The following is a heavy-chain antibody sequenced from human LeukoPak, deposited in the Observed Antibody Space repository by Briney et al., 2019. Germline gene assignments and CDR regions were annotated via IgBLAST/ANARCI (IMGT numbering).Heavy chain of an antibody. CDR2: IIPIFGTA. V-gene: IGHV1-69*05. D-gene: IGHD5-18*01. CDR1: GGTFSSYA. CDR3: ARERYGYSYGPIDY. Sequence: ASVKVSCKASGGTFSSYAISLVRQAPGQGLEWMGRIIPIFGTANYAQKFQGRVTITTDESTSTAYMELSSLRSEDTAVYYCARERYGYSYGPIDYWGQGTLVTVSS. J-gene: IGHJ4*02.